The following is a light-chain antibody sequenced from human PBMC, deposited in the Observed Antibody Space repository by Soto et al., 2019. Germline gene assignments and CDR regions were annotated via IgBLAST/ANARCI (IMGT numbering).Light chain of an antibody. J-gene: IGLJ2*01. CDR1: SSDIGFYNY. V-gene: IGLV2-8*01. CDR3: SSYAGSNKMI. CDR2: EVN. Sequence: QSVLTQPASVSGSPGQSITISCTGTSSDIGFYNYVSWYQQSPGKAPKLLIYEVNKRPSGVPDRFSGSKSGNTASLTVSGVQAEDEADYYCSSYAGSNKMIFGGGTKVTVL.